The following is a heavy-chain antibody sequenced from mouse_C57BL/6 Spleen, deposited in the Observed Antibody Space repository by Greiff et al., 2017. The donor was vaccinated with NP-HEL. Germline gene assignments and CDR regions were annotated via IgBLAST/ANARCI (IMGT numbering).Heavy chain of an antibody. V-gene: IGHV5-15*04. D-gene: IGHD2-4*01. J-gene: IGHJ4*01. CDR2: ISNLAYSI. Sequence: EVHLVESGGGLVQPGGSLKLSCAASGFTFSDYGMAWVRQAPRKGPEWVAFISNLAYSIYYADTVTGRFTISRENAKNTLYLEMSSLRSEDTAMYYCARREGAYDYGGSYAMDYWGQGTSVTVSS. CDR1: GFTFSDYG. CDR3: ARREGAYDYGGSYAMDY.